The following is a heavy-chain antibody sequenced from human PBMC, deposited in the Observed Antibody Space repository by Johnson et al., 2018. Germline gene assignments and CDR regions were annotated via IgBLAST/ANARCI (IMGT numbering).Heavy chain of an antibody. D-gene: IGHD2-21*01. V-gene: IGHV1-24*01. Sequence: QVQLVQCGAEVKKPGASGKVSCRVSGYTLTELSIHWVRQAPGKGLEWLGGFDPEDGETIYAQSFQGRVTMIEDTSTDTAYMELSSLRSEDTAVYYCATVGGSDYSPRLGGFDYWGQGTLVTVSS. CDR2: FDPEDGET. J-gene: IGHJ4*02. CDR3: ATVGGSDYSPRLGGFDY. CDR1: GYTLTELS.